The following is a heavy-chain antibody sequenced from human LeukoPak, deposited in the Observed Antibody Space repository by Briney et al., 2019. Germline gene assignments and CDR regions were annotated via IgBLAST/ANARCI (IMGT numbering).Heavy chain of an antibody. CDR3: ARRGYQPPHYYVDV. CDR1: GYSISIGFH. D-gene: IGHD2-2*01. J-gene: IGHJ6*03. CDR2: MHPTGVS. V-gene: IGHV4-38-2*02. Sequence: SETLSLTCTVSGYSISIGFHWGSIRQSPGRGLEWLGSMHPTGVSYYNPSLKSRVSVSLDTSKNQLSLKLISVTAADTAVYYCARRGYQPPHYYVDVWGKGTAVTVSS.